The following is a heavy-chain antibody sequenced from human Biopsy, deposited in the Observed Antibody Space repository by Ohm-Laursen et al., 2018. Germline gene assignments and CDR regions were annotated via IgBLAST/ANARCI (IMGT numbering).Heavy chain of an antibody. Sequence: SLRLSCAATGFTFDDYAMHWVRQVPGKGLEWVSGISWSSAHTDYADSVKGRFTISRDNAENSLYLEMNSLRPEDTAFYYCAKDKNDILTPGEGLDVWGHGTTVTVSS. CDR2: ISWSSAHT. J-gene: IGHJ6*02. D-gene: IGHD3-9*01. V-gene: IGHV3-9*01. CDR3: AKDKNDILTPGEGLDV. CDR1: GFTFDDYA.